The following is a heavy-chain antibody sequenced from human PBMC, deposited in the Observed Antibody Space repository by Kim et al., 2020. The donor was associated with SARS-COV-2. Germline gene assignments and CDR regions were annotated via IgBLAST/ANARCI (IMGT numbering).Heavy chain of an antibody. CDR3: AKDQVVVVAARVDY. V-gene: IGHV3-23*01. CDR1: GFTFSSYA. Sequence: GGSLRLSCAASGFTFSSYAMSWVRQAPGKGLEWVSAISGSGGSTYYADSVKGRFTISRDNSKNTLYLQMNSLRAEDTAVYYCAKDQVVVVAARVDYWGQGTLVTVSS. D-gene: IGHD2-15*01. CDR2: ISGSGGST. J-gene: IGHJ4*02.